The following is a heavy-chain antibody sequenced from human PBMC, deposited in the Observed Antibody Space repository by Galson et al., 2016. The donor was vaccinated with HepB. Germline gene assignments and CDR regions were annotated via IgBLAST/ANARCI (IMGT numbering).Heavy chain of an antibody. Sequence: SETLSLTCTVSGDSISNVGRHWGWFRQSPGMGLEYIGSIHSSGTSYYNPSLTSRLTVSADTYRNQFFLSLTSGTAADTAIYYCGRLGTAAAFANRRGSLYWSQGTLVTVSS. J-gene: IGHJ4*02. CDR1: GDSISNVGRH. CDR3: GRLGTAAAFANRRGSLY. D-gene: IGHD3-10*01. CDR2: IHSSGTS. V-gene: IGHV4-39*01.